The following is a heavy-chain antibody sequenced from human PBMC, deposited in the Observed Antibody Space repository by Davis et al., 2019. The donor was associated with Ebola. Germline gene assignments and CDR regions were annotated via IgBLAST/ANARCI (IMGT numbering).Heavy chain of an antibody. CDR3: AGTAETYYPYDY. Sequence: PSETLSLTCTVSGGSISSGSYYWSWIRQPPGKGLEWIGYIYYSGSTNYNPSLKSRVTISVDTSKNQFSLKLSSVTAADTAVYYCAGTAETYYPYDYWGQGTLVTVSS. V-gene: IGHV4-61*01. CDR1: GGSISSGSYY. CDR2: IYYSGST. J-gene: IGHJ4*02. D-gene: IGHD3-10*01.